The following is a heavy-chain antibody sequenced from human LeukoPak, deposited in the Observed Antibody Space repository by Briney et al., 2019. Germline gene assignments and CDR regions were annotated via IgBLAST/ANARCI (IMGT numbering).Heavy chain of an antibody. CDR1: GGSFSGYY. CDR2: INHSGST. CDR3: ARDDWLTFDY. V-gene: IGHV4-34*01. Sequence: SETLSLTCAVYGGSFSGYYWSWIRQPPGKGLEWIGEINHSGSTNYNPSLKSRVTISVDTSKNQFPLKLSSVTAADTAVYYCARDDWLTFDYWGQGTLVTVSS. D-gene: IGHD3-9*01. J-gene: IGHJ4*02.